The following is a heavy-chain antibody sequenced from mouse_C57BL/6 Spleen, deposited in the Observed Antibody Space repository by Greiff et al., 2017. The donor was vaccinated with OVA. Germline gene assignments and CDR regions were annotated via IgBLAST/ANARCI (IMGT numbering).Heavy chain of an antibody. CDR1: GYAFSSSW. CDR2: IYPGDGDP. D-gene: IGHD1-1*01. J-gene: IGHJ3*01. Sequence: VQLQESGPELVKPGASVKISCKASGYAFSSSWMNWVKQRPGKGLEWIGRIYPGDGDPNYNGKFKGKATLTADKSSSTAYMQLSSLTSEDSAVDFGGGGGCYGSSPAWFAYWGQGTLVTVSA. CDR3: GGGGCYGSSPAWFAY. V-gene: IGHV1-82*01.